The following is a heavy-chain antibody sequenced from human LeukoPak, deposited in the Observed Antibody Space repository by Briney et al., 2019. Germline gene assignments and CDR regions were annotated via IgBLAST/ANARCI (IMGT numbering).Heavy chain of an antibody. J-gene: IGHJ6*02. CDR1: GLTFSSYA. CDR3: AKVVYYDFWSGYYSLAIDYYYGMDV. CDR2: ISGSGGST. D-gene: IGHD3-3*01. V-gene: IGHV3-23*01. Sequence: PGGSLRLSCAASGLTFSSYAMSWVRQAPGKGLEWVSAISGSGGSTYYADSVKGRFTISRDNSKNTLYLQMNSLRAEDTAVYYCAKVVYYDFWSGYYSLAIDYYYGMDVWGQGTTVTVSS.